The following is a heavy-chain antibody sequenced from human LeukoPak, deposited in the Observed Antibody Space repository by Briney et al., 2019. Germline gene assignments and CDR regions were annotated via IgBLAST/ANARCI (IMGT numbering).Heavy chain of an antibody. Sequence: ASVKVSCKASGYTFTGYYMHWVRQAPGQGLEWMGWINPNSGGTNYAQKFQGRVTMTRDTSISTAYMELSRLRSDDTAVYYCARGEYDFWSGRNTDVWGQGTTVTVSS. CDR1: GYTFTGYY. CDR3: ARGEYDFWSGRNTDV. CDR2: INPNSGGT. V-gene: IGHV1-2*02. J-gene: IGHJ6*02. D-gene: IGHD3-3*01.